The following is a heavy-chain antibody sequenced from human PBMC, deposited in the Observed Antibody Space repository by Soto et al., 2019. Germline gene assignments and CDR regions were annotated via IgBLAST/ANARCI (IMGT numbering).Heavy chain of an antibody. Sequence: ASVKVSCKPSGYTFTSYGIRWVRQTPGQGLEWMGWISAYNGNTNYAQKLQGRVTMTTDTPTSTGYMELWSLRSDDTAVYYCARGDTIFGVVIRADYGMDVWGQGTTVTVSS. CDR1: GYTFTSYG. CDR2: ISAYNGNT. V-gene: IGHV1-18*04. J-gene: IGHJ6*02. D-gene: IGHD3-3*01. CDR3: ARGDTIFGVVIRADYGMDV.